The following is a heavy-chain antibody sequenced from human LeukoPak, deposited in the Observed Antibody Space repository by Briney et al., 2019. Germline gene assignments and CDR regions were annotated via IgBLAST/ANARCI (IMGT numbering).Heavy chain of an antibody. D-gene: IGHD3-3*01. CDR3: ARVRFLEWLDY. CDR1: GFTFDDYG. Sequence: GGSLRLSCAASGFTFDDYGMSWVRQAPGKGLEWVSGINWNGGSTGYADSVKGRFTISRDNAKNSLYPQMNSLRAEDTALYYCARVRFLEWLDYWGQGTLVTVSS. CDR2: INWNGGST. V-gene: IGHV3-20*04. J-gene: IGHJ4*02.